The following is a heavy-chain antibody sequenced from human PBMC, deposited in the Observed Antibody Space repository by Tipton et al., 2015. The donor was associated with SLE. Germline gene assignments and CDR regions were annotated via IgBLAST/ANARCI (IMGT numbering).Heavy chain of an antibody. Sequence: QLVQSGAEMKKPGESLKISCKASGYRFTNYYIAWVRQMPGKGLEWMGIIYPGDSDTRYSPSFQGQVTISADKSISTAYLQWSSLKASDTAMYYCARPEVNMVHDAFDIWGQGTMVTVSS. CDR1: GYRFTNYY. CDR3: ARPEVNMVHDAFDI. CDR2: IYPGDSDT. D-gene: IGHD3-10*01. J-gene: IGHJ3*02. V-gene: IGHV5-51*01.